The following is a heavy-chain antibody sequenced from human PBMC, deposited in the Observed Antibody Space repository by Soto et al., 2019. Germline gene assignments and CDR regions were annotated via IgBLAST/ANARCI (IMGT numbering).Heavy chain of an antibody. CDR3: ARHISPAPGIADNWFDP. CDR2: IDPSDSYT. V-gene: IGHV5-10-1*01. D-gene: IGHD6-13*01. J-gene: IGHJ5*02. CDR1: GYSFTSYW. Sequence: GESLKISCKGSGYSFTSYWISWVRQMPGKGLEWMGRIDPSDSYTNYSPSFQGHVTISADKSISTAYLQWSSLKASDTAMYYCARHISPAPGIADNWFDPWGQGTLVTFSS.